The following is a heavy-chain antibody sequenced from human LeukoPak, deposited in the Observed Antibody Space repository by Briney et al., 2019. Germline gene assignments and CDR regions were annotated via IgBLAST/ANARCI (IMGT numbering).Heavy chain of an antibody. CDR2: IIPIFGTA. J-gene: IGHJ4*02. Sequence: SVKVSSKASGGTFSSYAISWVRQAPGQGLEWMGRIIPIFGTANYAQKFQGRVTITTDESTSTAYMELSSLRSEDTAVYYCASGRRGYYDRSGYYYPYYFDYWGQGTLVTVSS. CDR1: GGTFSSYA. CDR3: ASGRRGYYDRSGYYYPYYFDY. V-gene: IGHV1-69*05. D-gene: IGHD3-22*01.